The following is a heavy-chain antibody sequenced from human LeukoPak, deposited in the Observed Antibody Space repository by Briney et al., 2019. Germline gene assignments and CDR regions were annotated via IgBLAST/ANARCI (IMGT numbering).Heavy chain of an antibody. Sequence: ASVKVSCKASGYTFTGYYMHWVRQAPGQGLEWMGWINPNSGGTNYAQKFQGRVTMTRDTSISTAYMELSRLRSDDTAVYYCARDRLRGQWLIFDYWGQGTLVTVSS. CDR3: ARDRLRGQWLIFDY. V-gene: IGHV1-2*02. CDR2: INPNSGGT. D-gene: IGHD6-19*01. J-gene: IGHJ4*02. CDR1: GYTFTGYY.